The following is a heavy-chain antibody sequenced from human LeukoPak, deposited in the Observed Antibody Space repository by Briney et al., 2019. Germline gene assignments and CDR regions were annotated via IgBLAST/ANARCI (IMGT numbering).Heavy chain of an antibody. CDR3: ARENGYGYDY. V-gene: IGHV7-4-1*02. Sequence: ASVMVSWKASGYTFANYAMNWVRQAPGQGLEWMGWINTNTGNPTYAQGFTGRFVFSLDTSVSTAYLQINSLKAEDTAVYYCARENGYGYDYWGQGTLVTVSS. J-gene: IGHJ4*02. CDR1: GYTFANYA. CDR2: INTNTGNP. D-gene: IGHD5-18*01.